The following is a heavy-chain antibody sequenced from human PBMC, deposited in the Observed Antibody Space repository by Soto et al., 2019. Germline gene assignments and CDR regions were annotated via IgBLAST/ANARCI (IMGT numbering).Heavy chain of an antibody. D-gene: IGHD3-22*01. J-gene: IGHJ4*02. V-gene: IGHV4-30-4*01. CDR2: IYYSGST. Sequence: SVTLSLTGPVSAGTLSSRDYYWSWIRQPPGKGLEWIGYIYYSGSTYYNPSLKSRVTISVDTSKNQFSLKLSSVTAADTAVYYCAREGYYDSSGYYGIDYWGQGTLVT. CDR1: AGTLSSRDYY. CDR3: AREGYYDSSGYYGIDY.